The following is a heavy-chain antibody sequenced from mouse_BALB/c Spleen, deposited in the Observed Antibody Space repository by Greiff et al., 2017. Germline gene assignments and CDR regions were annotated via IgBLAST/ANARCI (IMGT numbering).Heavy chain of an antibody. CDR1: GFTFSSYA. CDR3: ARGSRTGFDY. Sequence: EVKVVESGGGLVKPGGSLKLSCAASGFTFSSYAMSWVRQSPEKRLEWVAEISSGGSYTYYPDTVTGRFTISRDNAKNTLYLEMSSLRSEDTAMYNCARGSRTGFDYWGQGTTLTVSS. V-gene: IGHV5-9-4*01. D-gene: IGHD4-1*01. CDR2: ISSGGSYT. J-gene: IGHJ2*01.